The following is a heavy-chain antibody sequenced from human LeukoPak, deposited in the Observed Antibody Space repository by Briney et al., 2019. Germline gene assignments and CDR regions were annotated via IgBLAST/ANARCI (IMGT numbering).Heavy chain of an antibody. CDR1: CGSISSYY. D-gene: IGHD2-2*01. V-gene: IGHV4-59*01. CDR2: IYYSGGT. CDR3: ARVKSRVPAAMDLRYNWFDP. Sequence: SETLSLTRTVSCGSISSYYWRWIRHPPGKGLECIGYIYYSGGTNYNPSLKSRVTISVDTSKNQFSLKLSSVTAADTAVYYCARVKSRVPAAMDLRYNWFDPWGQGTLVTVSS. J-gene: IGHJ5*02.